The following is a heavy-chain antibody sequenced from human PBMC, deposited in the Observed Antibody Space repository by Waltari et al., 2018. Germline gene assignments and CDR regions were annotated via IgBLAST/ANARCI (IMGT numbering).Heavy chain of an antibody. Sequence: QVQLQESGPGLVKPSETLSLTCTVPGGSISSYYWSWIRQPPGKGLEWIGYIYYSGSTNYNPSLKSRVTISVDTSKNQFSLKLSSVTAADTAVYYCARVGLAYDFWSGYLDYWGQGTLVTVSS. J-gene: IGHJ4*02. D-gene: IGHD3-3*01. CDR3: ARVGLAYDFWSGYLDY. V-gene: IGHV4-59*01. CDR1: GGSISSYY. CDR2: IYYSGST.